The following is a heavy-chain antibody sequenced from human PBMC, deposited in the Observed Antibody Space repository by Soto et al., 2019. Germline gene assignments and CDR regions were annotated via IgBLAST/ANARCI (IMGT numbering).Heavy chain of an antibody. D-gene: IGHD2-2*01. V-gene: IGHV1-69*02. Sequence: ASVKVSCKASGGTFSSYTISWVRQAPGQGLEWMGRIIPIIGKTNYAQKFQGRVTMTTDKSTSTAYMELRSLRSDDTAVYYCARTTPSSTSSGYYYGMDVWGQGTTVTVSS. CDR3: ARTTPSSTSSGYYYGMDV. CDR2: IIPIIGKT. J-gene: IGHJ6*02. CDR1: GGTFSSYT.